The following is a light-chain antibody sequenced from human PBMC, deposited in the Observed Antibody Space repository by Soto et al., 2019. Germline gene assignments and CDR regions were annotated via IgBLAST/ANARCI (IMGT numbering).Light chain of an antibody. V-gene: IGKV3-20*01. CDR1: QNIKSNY. J-gene: IGKJ1*01. Sequence: ESVLTQSPGTLSLSPGERATLSCRGSQNIKSNYLAWYRQNPGQAPRLLIYGASNRAAGVPDRFSGSGSGTDFTLTITRLEPEDYEVYYCQQYGTSLRGTFGQGTKVDIK. CDR3: QQYGTSLRGT. CDR2: GAS.